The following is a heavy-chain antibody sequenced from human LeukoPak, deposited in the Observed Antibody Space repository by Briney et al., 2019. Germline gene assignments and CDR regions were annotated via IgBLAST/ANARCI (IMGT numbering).Heavy chain of an antibody. D-gene: IGHD3-16*01. Sequence: SETLSLTCAVYGGSFSGYYWGGIREPPGKGREGIGSIYYSGSTYYNPSLKSRVTISVGSSKNQFSLKLSSVTAADTAVYYCARLPRIMITFGGVNWGQGTLVTVSS. CDR3: ARLPRIMITFGGVN. CDR2: IYYSGST. V-gene: IGHV4-39*01. CDR1: GGSFSGYY. J-gene: IGHJ4*02.